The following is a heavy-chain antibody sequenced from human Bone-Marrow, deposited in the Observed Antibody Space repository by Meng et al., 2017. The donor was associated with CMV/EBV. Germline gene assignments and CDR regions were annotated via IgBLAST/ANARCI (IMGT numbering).Heavy chain of an antibody. V-gene: IGHV1-2*02. CDR2: IHPHRGDT. J-gene: IGHJ5*02. Sequence: ASVKVSCKASGYTFTAHYFHWVRQAPGQGLEWMGWIHPHRGDTNYAQQFQGRVTLTRDTSINTGYMELTRLTSDDTAVYYCARVLSGWLDPWGQGTLVTVSS. CDR3: ARVLSGWLDP. CDR1: GYTFTAHY.